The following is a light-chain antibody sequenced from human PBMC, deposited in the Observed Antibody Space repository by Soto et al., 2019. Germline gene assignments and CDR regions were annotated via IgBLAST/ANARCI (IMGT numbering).Light chain of an antibody. CDR1: QSVGSN. Sequence: EIVMTQSPATLSVSPGEGANLSCRASQSVGSNLAWCQQKPGQAPRLLIYGAFTGATAIPARFSGSGSGTEFTLNVSSLQSEDFATYYCQQYENYWTVGQGTQV. J-gene: IGKJ1*01. CDR3: QQYENYWT. V-gene: IGKV3-15*01. CDR2: GAF.